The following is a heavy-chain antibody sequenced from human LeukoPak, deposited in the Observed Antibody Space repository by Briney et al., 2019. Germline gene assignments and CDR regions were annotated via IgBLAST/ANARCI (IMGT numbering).Heavy chain of an antibody. J-gene: IGHJ6*02. CDR3: ARDNPETGTTMDV. V-gene: IGHV3-23*01. CDR2: ISGSGDNT. D-gene: IGHD1-14*01. Sequence: GGSLRLSCAASGFTFSSYAMSWVRQAPGKGLEWVSGISGSGDNTYYADSVKGRFTISRDNAKNSLYLQMNSLRAEDTAVYYCARDNPETGTTMDVWGQGTTVTVSS. CDR1: GFTFSSYA.